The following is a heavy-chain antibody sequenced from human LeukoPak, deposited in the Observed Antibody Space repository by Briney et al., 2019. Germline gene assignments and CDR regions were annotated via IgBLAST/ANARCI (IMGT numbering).Heavy chain of an antibody. CDR1: GFTFDDYA. CDR3: AARGIVVVVAATPHDAFDI. CDR2: ISWNSGSI. Sequence: GGSLRLSCAASGFTFDDYAMHWVRQAPGKGLEWVSGISWNSGSIGYADSVKGRFTISRDNAKNSLYLQMNSLRAEDTALYYCAARGIVVVVAATPHDAFDIWGQGTMVTVSS. J-gene: IGHJ3*02. D-gene: IGHD2-15*01. V-gene: IGHV3-9*01.